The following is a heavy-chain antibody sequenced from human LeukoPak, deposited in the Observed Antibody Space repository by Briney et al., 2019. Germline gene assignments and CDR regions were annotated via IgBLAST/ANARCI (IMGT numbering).Heavy chain of an antibody. CDR3: ARVDSGTYYMPFDY. CDR1: GGSLIHYY. CDR2: IYHSGST. V-gene: IGHV4-59*01. D-gene: IGHD1-26*01. J-gene: IGHJ4*02. Sequence: SETLSLTCTVSGGSLIHYYWSWIRQPPGKGLEWIGYIYHSGSTNYNPPLKGRATMSVDTSKNQISLRLSSVTAADTAVYYCARVDSGTYYMPFDYWGQGSLVTVSS.